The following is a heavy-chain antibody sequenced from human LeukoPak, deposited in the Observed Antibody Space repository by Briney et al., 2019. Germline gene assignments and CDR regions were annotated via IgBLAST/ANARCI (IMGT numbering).Heavy chain of an antibody. CDR3: AKDYNRAYYYGSGFDY. D-gene: IGHD3-10*01. CDR1: GFTFDDYA. V-gene: IGHV3-9*01. Sequence: GGSLRLSCAASGFTFDDYAMHWVRQAPGKGLEWVSGISWNSGSIGYADSVKGRFTISRDNSKNTLYLQMNSLRAEDTAVYYCAKDYNRAYYYGSGFDYWGQGTLVTVSS. CDR2: ISWNSGSI. J-gene: IGHJ4*02.